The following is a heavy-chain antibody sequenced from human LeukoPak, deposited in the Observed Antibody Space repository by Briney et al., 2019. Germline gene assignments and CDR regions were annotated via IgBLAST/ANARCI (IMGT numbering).Heavy chain of an antibody. V-gene: IGHV1-69*02. CDR2: IIPILGIA. CDR3: ARALYCSSTSCYYYYGMDV. J-gene: IGHJ6*02. CDR1: GGTFSSYT. Sequence: SVKVSCKASGGTFSSYTISWVRQAPGQGLEWMGRIIPILGIANYAQKVQGRVTITADKSTSTAYMELSSLRSEDTAVYYCARALYCSSTSCYYYYGMDVWGQGTTVTVSS. D-gene: IGHD2-2*01.